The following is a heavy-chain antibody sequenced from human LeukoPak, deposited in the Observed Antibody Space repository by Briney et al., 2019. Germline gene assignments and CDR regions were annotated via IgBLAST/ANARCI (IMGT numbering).Heavy chain of an antibody. J-gene: IGHJ4*02. Sequence: GGSLRLSCAASGFTFSTYGMNWVRQAPGKGLEWVSSVSGATGNSYYVGSVKGRFTISRDDSKNTLYLQMNSLRAEDTAVYYCTRDFDFSSAIWGQGTLVTVSS. CDR3: TRDFDFSSAI. V-gene: IGHV3-23*01. CDR2: VSGATGNS. CDR1: GFTFSTYG. D-gene: IGHD3-3*01.